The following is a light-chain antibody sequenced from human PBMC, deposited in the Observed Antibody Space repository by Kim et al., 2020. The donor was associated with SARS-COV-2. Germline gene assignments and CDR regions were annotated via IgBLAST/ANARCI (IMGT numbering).Light chain of an antibody. CDR3: QQYNSWPIT. J-gene: IGKJ5*01. CDR1: QSISTN. CDR2: GAS. V-gene: IGKV3-15*01. Sequence: EIVMTQSPATLSVSPGERATLSCRASQSISTNLAWHQQKPGQAPRLLIYGASTRATGIPARFSSSGSGTEFTLTITSLQSEDFAIYFCQQYNSWPITFGQGTRLEIK.